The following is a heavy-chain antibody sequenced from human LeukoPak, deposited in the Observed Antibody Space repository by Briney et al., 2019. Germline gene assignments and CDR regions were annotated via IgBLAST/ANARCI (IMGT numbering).Heavy chain of an antibody. V-gene: IGHV4-30-4*08. CDR3: ARVYSSGKLDWFDP. Sequence: LSETLSLTCTVSGGSISSGDYYWSWIRQPPGKGLEWIGYIYYSGNTDYNPSLKSRVTIAVDTSKNQFSLKLSSVAAADTAVYYCARVYSSGKLDWFDPWGQGTLVTVSS. D-gene: IGHD3-22*01. J-gene: IGHJ5*02. CDR1: GGSISSGDYY. CDR2: IYYSGNT.